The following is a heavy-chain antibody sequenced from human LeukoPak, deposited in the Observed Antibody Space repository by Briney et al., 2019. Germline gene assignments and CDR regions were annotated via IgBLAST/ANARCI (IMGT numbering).Heavy chain of an antibody. CDR3: AKDADIGAAGYYFDY. V-gene: IGHV3-30*18. Sequence: GRSLRLSCAASASTFSNYAMHWVRQAPDKGLEWVAVISSRGNDKYYADSVKGRFTISRDNSQNTLYLQMNSLRPEDTAVYYCAKDADIGAAGYYFDYWGQGTLVTVSS. CDR2: ISSRGNDK. D-gene: IGHD6-13*01. CDR1: ASTFSNYA. J-gene: IGHJ4*02.